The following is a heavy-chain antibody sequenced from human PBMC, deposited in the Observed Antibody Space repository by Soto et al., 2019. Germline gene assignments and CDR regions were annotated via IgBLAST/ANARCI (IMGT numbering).Heavy chain of an antibody. CDR3: ARGNGYGGSCYYFDY. CDR2: IKQDGSEK. V-gene: IGHV3-7*01. D-gene: IGHD2-15*01. CDR1: GFTFSSYW. Sequence: EVQLVESGGGLVQPGGSLRLSCAASGFTFSSYWMSWVRQAPGKGLEWVANIKQDGSEKYYVDSVKGRFTISRDNAKYSLYLQMYSLRAEDTAVYYCARGNGYGGSCYYFDYWGQGTLVTVSS. J-gene: IGHJ4*02.